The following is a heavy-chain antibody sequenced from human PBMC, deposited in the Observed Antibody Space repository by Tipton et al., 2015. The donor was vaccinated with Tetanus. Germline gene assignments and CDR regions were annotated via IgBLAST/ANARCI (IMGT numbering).Heavy chain of an antibody. V-gene: IGHV3-7*01. CDR1: GFTFSDYY. CDR2: IKQDGSEK. CDR3: ARHSPYYYDSSGYFLQYYFDY. Sequence: SLRLSCVASGFTFSDYYMTWIRQAPGKGLEWVANIKQDGSEKYYVDSVKGRFTISRDNAKNSLYLQMNSLRAEDTAVYYCARHSPYYYDSSGYFLQYYFDYWGQGTLVTVSS. J-gene: IGHJ4*02. D-gene: IGHD3-22*01.